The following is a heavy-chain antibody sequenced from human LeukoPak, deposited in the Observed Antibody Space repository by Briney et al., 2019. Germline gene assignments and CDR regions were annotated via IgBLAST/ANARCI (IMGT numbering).Heavy chain of an antibody. CDR2: IYYSGST. V-gene: IGHV4-59*08. CDR1: GGSISSYY. CDR3: ANADDTTWVS. Sequence: SETLSLTCTVSGGSISSYYWSWIRQPPGKGLEWVGYIYYSGSTNYNPSLKSRATISVDTSKNQFSLKVSSVTAADTAVYYCANADDTTWVSWGQGALVTVSS. J-gene: IGHJ5*02. D-gene: IGHD7-27*01.